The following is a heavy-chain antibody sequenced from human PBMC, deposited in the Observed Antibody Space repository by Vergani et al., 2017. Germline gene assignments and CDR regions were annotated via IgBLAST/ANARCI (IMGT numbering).Heavy chain of an antibody. Sequence: LEESGGGSVKPGGSLRLSCAASGFKFSDHYMSWIRQAPGKGLEWVSHISPGASTVSYTDSVTGRFTVSRDNDNNALTLDMTTLRVEDTAVYYWTKIPGISTTRHYYAMDVWGQGTTVTVSS. V-gene: IGHV3-11*01. J-gene: IGHJ6*02. CDR1: GFKFSDHY. CDR3: TKIPGISTTRHYYAMDV. CDR2: ISPGASTV. D-gene: IGHD1-1*01.